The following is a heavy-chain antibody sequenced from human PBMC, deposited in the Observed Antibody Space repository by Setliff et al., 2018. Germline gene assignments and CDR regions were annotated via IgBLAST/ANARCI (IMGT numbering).Heavy chain of an antibody. CDR1: GYSFTNYC. CDR3: VRSSAPQVVLAADFDF. CDR2: ISGYDDNT. Sequence: ASVKVSCKAFGYSFTNYCLNWVRQAPGQGLEWMGWISGYDDNTNYAQHLQGRVTMTTDTSTSTAYMELRSLTSADTAVYYCVRSSAPQVVLAADFDFWGQGTPVTVSS. J-gene: IGHJ4*02. D-gene: IGHD6-19*01. V-gene: IGHV1-18*01.